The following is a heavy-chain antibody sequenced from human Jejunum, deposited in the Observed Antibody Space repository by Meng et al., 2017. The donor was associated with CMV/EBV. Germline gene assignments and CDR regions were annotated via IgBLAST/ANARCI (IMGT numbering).Heavy chain of an antibody. J-gene: IGHJ4*02. CDR3: ADFEVG. D-gene: IGHD1-26*01. CDR2: MNTDGSRT. CDR1: GFAFSRYW. V-gene: IGHV3-74*01. Sequence: LRLSCAASGFAFSRYWIHGVRQVPGKGLVWVSGMNTDGSRTFYADSVKGRFTISRDNAKNMLYLQMSSLSAEDTAVYYCADFEVGWGQGTLVTVSS.